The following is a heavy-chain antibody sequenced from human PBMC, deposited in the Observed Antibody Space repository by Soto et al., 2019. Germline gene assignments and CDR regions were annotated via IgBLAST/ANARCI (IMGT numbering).Heavy chain of an antibody. CDR1: GFSLSAGGVG. D-gene: IGHD1-26*01. CDR2: IYWDDEK. Sequence: QITLKESGPPLVKPTETLTLTCTFSGFSLSAGGVGVGWIRQPPGKALEWLALIYWDDEKGYSPSLKSRLTITQDTSKNQVVLTMTNMDPVDTATYYCAHRRSGSYPFDYWGQGTLVTVSS. V-gene: IGHV2-5*02. CDR3: AHRRSGSYPFDY. J-gene: IGHJ4*02.